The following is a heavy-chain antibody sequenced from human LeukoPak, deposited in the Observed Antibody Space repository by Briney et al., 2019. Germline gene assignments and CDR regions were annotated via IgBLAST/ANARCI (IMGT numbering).Heavy chain of an antibody. J-gene: IGHJ4*02. D-gene: IGHD3-22*01. CDR1: GFSFSSYW. CDR2: LNTDGSST. CDR3: ARDNYDSSGYYYNFDS. V-gene: IGHV3-74*01. Sequence: PGGSLRLSCAASGFSFSSYWMHWVRQAPGKGLVWVSRLNTDGSSTNYADSVKGRFTISRDNAKNTLYLQMNSLRAEDTAVYYCARDNYDSSGYYYNFDSWGQGTLVTVSS.